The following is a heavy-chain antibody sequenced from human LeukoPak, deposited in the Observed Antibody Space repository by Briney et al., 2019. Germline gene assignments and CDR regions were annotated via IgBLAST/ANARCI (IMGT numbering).Heavy chain of an antibody. V-gene: IGHV1-2*02. J-gene: IGHJ4*02. CDR2: INPNSGGT. CDR3: ARGSQADLYNSGWYLNY. D-gene: IGHD6-19*01. CDR1: GYTFTGYY. Sequence: ASVTVSCKASGYTFTGYYMHLVRQAPGQGLEWMGWINPNSGGTNYAQKFQGRVTMTRDTSISTAYMELSRLRSDDTAVYYCARGSQADLYNSGWYLNYWGQGTLVTVSS.